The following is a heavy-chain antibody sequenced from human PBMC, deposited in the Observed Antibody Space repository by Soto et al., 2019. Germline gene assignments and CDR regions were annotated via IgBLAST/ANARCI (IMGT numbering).Heavy chain of an antibody. D-gene: IGHD2-8*02. J-gene: IGHJ4*02. CDR1: GDSITSSSHY. CDR2: IYYDGNT. Sequence: PSETLSLTCTFSGDSITSSSHYWGWIRQPPGKGLESIANIYYDGNTYYNPSLKSRVTISLDTSKNQFSLRLNSVTAADTAVYYCARDKITGLFDYWGQGTLVT. CDR3: ARDKITGLFDY. V-gene: IGHV4-39*02.